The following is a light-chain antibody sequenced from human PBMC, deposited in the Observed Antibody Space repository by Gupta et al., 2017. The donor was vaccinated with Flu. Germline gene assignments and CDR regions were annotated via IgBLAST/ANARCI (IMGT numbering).Light chain of an antibody. V-gene: IGKV3-20*01. J-gene: IGKJ2*01. CDR2: GAS. Sequence: EIELTQSLGTLSLSTGEGATLSCRASPRVSSIFLAWYQQKPGQAPRLLIYGASTRATGIPDRFSGSGSGTDFTLTISRLEPEDVAVYFCQQYGRSPYTFGQGTKLEIK. CDR1: PRVSSIF. CDR3: QQYGRSPYT.